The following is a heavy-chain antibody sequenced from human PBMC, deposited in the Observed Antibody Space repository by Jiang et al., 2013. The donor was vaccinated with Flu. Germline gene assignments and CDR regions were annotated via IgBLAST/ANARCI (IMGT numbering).Heavy chain of an antibody. CDR2: IDPSDSYT. CDR1: GYSFTSYW. Sequence: GAEVKKPGESLRISCKGSGYSFTSYWISWVRQMPGKGLEWMGRIDPSDSYTNYSPSFQGHVTISADKSISTAYLQWSSLKASDTAMYYCASHFHGSGRKAYGMDVWGKGTTVTVSS. J-gene: IGHJ6*04. CDR3: ASHFHGSGRKAYGMDV. D-gene: IGHD3-10*01. V-gene: IGHV5-10-1*01.